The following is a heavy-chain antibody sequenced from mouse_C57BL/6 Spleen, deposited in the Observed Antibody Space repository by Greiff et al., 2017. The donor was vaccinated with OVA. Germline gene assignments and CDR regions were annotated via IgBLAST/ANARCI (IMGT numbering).Heavy chain of an antibody. CDR2: ISYDGSN. J-gene: IGHJ2*01. CDR1: GYSITSGSY. V-gene: IGHV3-6*01. CDR3: ASEDYGYDAVYYFDY. Sequence: ESGPGLVKPSQSLSLTCSVTGYSITSGSYWNWIRQFPGNKLEWKGYISYDGSNNYNQSLKNRISITRETSKNQVFLKLNSVTTEDTATYYSASEDYGYDAVYYFDYWGQGTTLTVSS. D-gene: IGHD2-2*01.